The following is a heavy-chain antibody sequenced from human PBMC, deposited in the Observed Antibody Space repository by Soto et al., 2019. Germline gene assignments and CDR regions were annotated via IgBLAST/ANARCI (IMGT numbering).Heavy chain of an antibody. V-gene: IGHV1-8*01. CDR1: GYTFTNYD. CDR3: ARGNIYWFDP. CDR2: MNPYSGNT. J-gene: IGHJ5*02. D-gene: IGHD3-3*02. Sequence: QVQLVQFGAEVKKPGASVKVSCKASGYTFTNYDITWVRQATGQGLEWLGWMNPYSGNTGYAQKFQGRGTMTRDTSLCTAYKELSSLRSEDTAVYYCARGNIYWFDPWGQGTLVTVSS.